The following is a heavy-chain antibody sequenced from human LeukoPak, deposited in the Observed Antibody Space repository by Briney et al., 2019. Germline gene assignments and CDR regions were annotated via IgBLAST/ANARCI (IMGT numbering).Heavy chain of an antibody. J-gene: IGHJ6*03. CDR2: IIPIFGTA. CDR3: ARSRYYDFWRGYGGYYYYYMDV. Sequence: GSSVKVSCKASGGTFGSYAISWVRQAPGQGLEWMGGIIPIFGTANYAQKFQGRVTITTDESTSTAYMELSSLRSEDTAVYYCARSRYYDFWRGYGGYYYYYMDVWGKGTTVTVSS. CDR1: GGTFGSYA. V-gene: IGHV1-69*05. D-gene: IGHD3-3*01.